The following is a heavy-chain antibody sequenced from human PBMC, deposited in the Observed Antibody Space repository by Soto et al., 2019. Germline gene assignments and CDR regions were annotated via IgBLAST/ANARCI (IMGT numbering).Heavy chain of an antibody. D-gene: IGHD2-15*01. CDR2: IIPIFGTA. CDR3: ARGGLDIVVVVAATSANWFDP. V-gene: IGHV1-69*13. CDR1: GYTFTSYA. Sequence: SVKVSCKASGYTFTSYAMHWVRQAPGQGLEWMGGIIPIFGTANYAQKFQGRVTITADESTSTAYMELSSLRSEDTAVYYCARGGLDIVVVVAATSANWFDPWGQGTLVTVSS. J-gene: IGHJ5*02.